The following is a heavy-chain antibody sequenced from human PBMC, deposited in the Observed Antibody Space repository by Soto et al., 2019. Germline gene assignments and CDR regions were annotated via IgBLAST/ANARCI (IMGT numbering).Heavy chain of an antibody. J-gene: IGHJ4*02. CDR3: AKDLSWGQCDY. D-gene: IGHD3-16*01. CDR2: INAGNGNT. Sequence: GASVKVSSKASGYTFTSYAMHWVRQAPGQRLEWMGWINAGNGNTKYSQKFQGRVTITRDTSASTAYMELSSLRVEDTAVYFCAKDLSWGQCDYWGQGTLVTVSS. V-gene: IGHV1-3*01. CDR1: GYTFTSYA.